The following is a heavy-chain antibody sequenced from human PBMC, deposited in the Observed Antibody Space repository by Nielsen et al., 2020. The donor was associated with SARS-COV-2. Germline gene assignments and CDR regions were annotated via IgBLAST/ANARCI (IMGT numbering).Heavy chain of an antibody. D-gene: IGHD3-10*01. Sequence: GGSLRLSCTVSGFTFTDYWMHWLRQSPGKGPVWLSRIDNDGSSTTYADSVRGRFTISRDNAKNSLYLQINSLRAEDTAVYYCARGGLMVRGADGMDVWGQGTTVTVSS. CDR1: GFTFTDYW. CDR2: IDNDGSST. CDR3: ARGGLMVRGADGMDV. V-gene: IGHV3-74*03. J-gene: IGHJ6*02.